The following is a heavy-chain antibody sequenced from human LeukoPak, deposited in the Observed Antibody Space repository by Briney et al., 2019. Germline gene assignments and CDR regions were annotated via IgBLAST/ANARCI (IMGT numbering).Heavy chain of an antibody. CDR1: GVSFSSHS. CDR3: ARGSDWYLP. V-gene: IGHV4-59*11. D-gene: IGHD6-19*01. CDR2: FYYNGDT. J-gene: IGHJ4*02. Sequence: SETLSLTCAVYGVSFSSHSWSWIRQPPGKGLEWIGYFYYNGDTSYNPSLKSRVTMTVDKSKNQFSLQLRSLSAADTAVYFCARGSDWYLPWSRGTLVTVSS.